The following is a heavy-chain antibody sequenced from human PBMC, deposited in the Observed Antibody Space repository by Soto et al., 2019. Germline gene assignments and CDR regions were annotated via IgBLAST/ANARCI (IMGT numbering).Heavy chain of an antibody. D-gene: IGHD6-19*01. CDR2: IIPIFGTA. CDR3: AIDHGLVAGTMYFDY. J-gene: IGHJ4*02. V-gene: IGHV1-69*06. CDR1: GGTFDTFA. Sequence: QVQLVQSGAEVKKPGSSVTVSCKASGGTFDTFAISWVRQAPGQGLEWMGGIIPIFGTANYAQKFQDRVTISADKSTSTAHMELSSLRSEDTAVYYCAIDHGLVAGTMYFDYWGQGTLVTVSS.